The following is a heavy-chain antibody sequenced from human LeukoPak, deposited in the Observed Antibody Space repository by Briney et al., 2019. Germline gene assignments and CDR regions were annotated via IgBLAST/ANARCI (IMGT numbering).Heavy chain of an antibody. CDR3: AREGVMSMKDAFDI. CDR1: GFTFSTYE. Sequence: GGSLRLSCAASGFTFSTYEMNWVRQAPGKGLEWVSYISSSDSTIYYTDSVKGRFTISRDNAKNSLFLQMNSLRAEDTAVYYCAREGVMSMKDAFDIWGQGTMVTVSS. J-gene: IGHJ3*02. CDR2: ISSSDSTI. V-gene: IGHV3-48*03.